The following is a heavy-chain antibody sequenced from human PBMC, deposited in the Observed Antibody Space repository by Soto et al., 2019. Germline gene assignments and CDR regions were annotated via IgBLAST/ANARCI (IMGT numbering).Heavy chain of an antibody. Sequence: QVQLAESGGGVVQPGGSLRLSCAASGFTFSNHGMHWVRQAPGKGLEWVAVIWYDGSRKHYADSVQGRFTISRDDSKSTLYLQMNSLRVEDTAVYYCARDLSYYSDDCWGQGNLVTVSS. CDR1: GFTFSNHG. V-gene: IGHV3-33*01. CDR2: IWYDGSRK. D-gene: IGHD1-26*01. J-gene: IGHJ4*02. CDR3: ARDLSYYSDDC.